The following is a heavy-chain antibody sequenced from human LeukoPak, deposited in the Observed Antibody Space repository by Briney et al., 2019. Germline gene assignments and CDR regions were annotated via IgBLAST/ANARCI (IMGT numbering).Heavy chain of an antibody. J-gene: IGHJ1*01. Sequence: PGGSLRLSCAASGFTFADYAMHWVRQAPGKGLEWVSLISGDGRSTYFADSVKGRFTISRDNSKNSLYLQMNSLRTEDTALYYCAKVYRYYDSSCQHWGQGTLVTVSS. D-gene: IGHD3-22*01. CDR1: GFTFADYA. CDR3: AKVYRYYDSSCQH. CDR2: ISGDGRST. V-gene: IGHV3-43*02.